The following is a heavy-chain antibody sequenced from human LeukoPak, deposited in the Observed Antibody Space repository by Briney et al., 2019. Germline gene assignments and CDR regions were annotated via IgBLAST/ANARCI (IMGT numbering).Heavy chain of an antibody. CDR3: ARAGYSYGYPDAFDI. CDR2: IYYSGST. CDR1: GGSISSYH. D-gene: IGHD5-18*01. Sequence: SETLSLTCTVSGGSISSYHWSWIRQPPGKGLEWIGYIYYSGSTNYNPSLKSRVTISVDTSKNQFSLKLSSVTAADTAVYYCARAGYSYGYPDAFDIWGQGTMVTVSS. J-gene: IGHJ3*02. V-gene: IGHV4-59*08.